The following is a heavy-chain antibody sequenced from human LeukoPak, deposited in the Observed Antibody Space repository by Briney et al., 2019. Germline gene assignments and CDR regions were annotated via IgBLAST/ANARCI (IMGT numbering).Heavy chain of an antibody. CDR3: AREGSFYDSSGSPAAFDI. J-gene: IGHJ3*02. CDR1: GFTVSSNY. D-gene: IGHD3-22*01. V-gene: IGHV3-66*01. Sequence: PGGSLRLSCAASGFTVSSNYMSWVRQAPGKGLEWVSVIYSGGSTYYADSVKGRFTISRDNSKNTLYLQMNSLRAEDTAVYYCAREGSFYDSSGSPAAFDIWGQGTMVTVSS. CDR2: IYSGGST.